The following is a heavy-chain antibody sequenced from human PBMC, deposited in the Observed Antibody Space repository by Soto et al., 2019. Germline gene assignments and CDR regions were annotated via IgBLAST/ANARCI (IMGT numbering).Heavy chain of an antibody. D-gene: IGHD4-17*01. CDR2: INHSGST. J-gene: IGHJ4*02. Sequence: QVQLQQWGAGLLKPSETLSLTCAVYGGSFSGYYWSWIRQPPGKGLEWIGEINHSGSTNYNPSLKSRVTISVDTSKNQFSLKLSSVTGADTAVYYCASHGDYAKVDYWGQGTLVTVSS. V-gene: IGHV4-34*01. CDR3: ASHGDYAKVDY. CDR1: GGSFSGYY.